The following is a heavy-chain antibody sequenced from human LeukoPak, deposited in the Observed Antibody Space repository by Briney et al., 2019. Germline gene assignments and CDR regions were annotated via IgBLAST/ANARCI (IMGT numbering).Heavy chain of an antibody. CDR3: AIARDGYNLVY. CDR1: GYTFTSYA. Sequence: ASVKVSCKASGYTFTSYAISWVRQAPGQGLEWMGWISAYNGNTNYAQRLQGRVTMTTDTSTSTAYMELRSLRSDDTAVYYCAIARDGYNLVYWGQGTLVTVSS. V-gene: IGHV1-18*01. D-gene: IGHD5-24*01. CDR2: ISAYNGNT. J-gene: IGHJ4*02.